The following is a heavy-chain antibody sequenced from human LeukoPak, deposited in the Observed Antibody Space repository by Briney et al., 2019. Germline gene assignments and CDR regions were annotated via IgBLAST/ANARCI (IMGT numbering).Heavy chain of an antibody. CDR3: ARGGDGRGIVVPAAITYYYGMDV. CDR1: GFTFSDYY. D-gene: IGHD2-2*01. V-gene: IGHV3-11*06. CDR2: ISSSSSYT. J-gene: IGHJ6*04. Sequence: GGSLRLSCAASGFTFSDYYMSWIRQAPGKGLEWVSYISSSSSYTNYADSVKGRFTISRDNAKNSLYLQMNSLGAEDTAVYYCARGGDGRGIVVPAAITYYYGMDVWGKGTTVTVSS.